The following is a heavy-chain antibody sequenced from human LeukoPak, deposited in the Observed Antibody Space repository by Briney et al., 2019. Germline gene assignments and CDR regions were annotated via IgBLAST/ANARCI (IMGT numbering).Heavy chain of an antibody. Sequence: GWSLRLSCAASGFTFSSYWMSWVRQAPGKGLEWVANIKQDGSEKYYVDSVKGRFTISRDNAKNSLYLQMNSLRAEDTAVYYCARGLTVVVPAARWSSSSLDYWGQGTLVTVSS. V-gene: IGHV3-7*01. CDR3: ARGLTVVVPAARWSSSSLDY. CDR1: GFTFSSYW. CDR2: IKQDGSEK. J-gene: IGHJ4*02. D-gene: IGHD2-2*01.